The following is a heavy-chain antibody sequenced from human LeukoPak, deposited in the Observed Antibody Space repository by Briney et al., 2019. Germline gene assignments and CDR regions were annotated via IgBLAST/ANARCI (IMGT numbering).Heavy chain of an antibody. CDR1: GYTFTGYY. V-gene: IGHV1-2*02. CDR2: INPNSGGT. J-gene: IGHJ5*02. CDR3: ARGNYYGSGRLSNWFDP. Sequence: GASVKVSCKASGYTFTGYYMHWVRQAPGQGLEWMGWINPNSGGTNYAQKFQGRVTMTRDTSISTAYMELSRLRSDDTAVYYCARGNYYGSGRLSNWFDPWGQETLVTVSS. D-gene: IGHD3-10*01.